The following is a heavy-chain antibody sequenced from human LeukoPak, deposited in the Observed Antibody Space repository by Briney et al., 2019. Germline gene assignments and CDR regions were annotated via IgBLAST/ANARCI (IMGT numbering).Heavy chain of an antibody. CDR3: ARDPHRSRSISSWFDA. Sequence: GGSLRLSCAASGFTFSSYAMSWVRQAPGKGLEWVSVISYDGSNNYSADSLKGRFTISRDNPKNTVYLQMHSLRVEDTAVYYCARDPHRSRSISSWFDAWGQGTLVTVSS. CDR2: ISYDGSNN. J-gene: IGHJ5*02. V-gene: IGHV3-30*04. CDR1: GFTFSSYA. D-gene: IGHD6-6*01.